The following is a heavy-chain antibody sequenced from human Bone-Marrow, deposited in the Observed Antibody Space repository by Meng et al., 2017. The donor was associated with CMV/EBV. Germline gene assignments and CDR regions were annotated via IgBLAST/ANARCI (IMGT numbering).Heavy chain of an antibody. CDR2: ISSSSSYI. CDR3: AKGLSGSYLPEYYFDY. J-gene: IGHJ4*02. D-gene: IGHD1-26*01. V-gene: IGHV3-21*04. Sequence: GGSLRLSCAASGFTFSSYSMNWVRQAPGKGLEWVSSISSSSSYIYYADSVKGRFTISRDNSKNTLYLQMNSLRAEDTAVYYCAKGLSGSYLPEYYFDYWGQGTLVTVSS. CDR1: GFTFSSYS.